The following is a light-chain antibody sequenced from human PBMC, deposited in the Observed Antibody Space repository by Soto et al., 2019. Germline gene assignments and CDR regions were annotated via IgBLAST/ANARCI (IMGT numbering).Light chain of an antibody. CDR2: DAS. CDR1: QSVSSSS. J-gene: IGKJ1*01. V-gene: IGKV3-20*01. CDR3: KQYGGSPRT. Sequence: VLTHSPGTLSLSPGERATLSCRPRQSVSSSSLAWYQQKRGQAPRLLIHDASSRATGIPDRFSGSGSGTDFTLTISRLETEDFAVYSCKQYGGSPRTFGQGTKVDIK.